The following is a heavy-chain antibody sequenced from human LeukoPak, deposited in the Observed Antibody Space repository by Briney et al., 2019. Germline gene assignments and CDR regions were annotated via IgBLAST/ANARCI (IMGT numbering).Heavy chain of an antibody. Sequence: SETLSLTCTASGGSISSSNYYWGWIRQPPGKGLEWIGTIYYSGTTYYNPSLESRVTIFEDTSKNQFSLTLRSVTAADTAVYYCARQISDYYYYYMDVWGKGTTVTVSS. CDR1: GGSISSSNYY. D-gene: IGHD3-10*01. V-gene: IGHV4-39*01. J-gene: IGHJ6*03. CDR2: IYYSGTT. CDR3: ARQISDYYYYYMDV.